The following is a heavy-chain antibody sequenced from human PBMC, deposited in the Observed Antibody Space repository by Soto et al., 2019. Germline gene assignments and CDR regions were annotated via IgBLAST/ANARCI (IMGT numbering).Heavy chain of an antibody. V-gene: IGHV1-8*01. CDR2: MNPNSGNT. Sequence: ASVKVSCKASGYTFTSYDINWVRQATGQGLEWMGWMNPNSGNTGYAQKFQGRVTMTRNTSISTAYMELSSLRSEDTAVYYCARAQNYYYYYGMDVWGQGTTLTVSS. CDR3: ARAQNYYYYYGMDV. J-gene: IGHJ6*02. CDR1: GYTFTSYD.